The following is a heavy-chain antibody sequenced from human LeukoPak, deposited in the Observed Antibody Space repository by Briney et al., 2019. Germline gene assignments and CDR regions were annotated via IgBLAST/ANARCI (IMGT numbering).Heavy chain of an antibody. J-gene: IGHJ4*02. Sequence: ASVKVSCKASGYIFTSYNIYWVRQAPGQGLEWMGIINPSGGSTNYAQKFQGRVTMTRDTSTSTVYMELSSLRSDDTAVYYCARDRGLYTGDYWGQGTLVTVSS. D-gene: IGHD3-16*01. CDR1: GYIFTSYN. V-gene: IGHV1-46*01. CDR3: ARDRGLYTGDY. CDR2: INPSGGST.